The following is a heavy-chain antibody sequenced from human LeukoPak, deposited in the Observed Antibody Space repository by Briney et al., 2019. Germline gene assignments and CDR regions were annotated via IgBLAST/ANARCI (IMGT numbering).Heavy chain of an antibody. CDR1: GGSFSGYY. V-gene: IGHV4-34*01. D-gene: IGHD3-22*01. J-gene: IGHJ4*02. CDR3: ARLSSYYYDSSGYYLFDY. Sequence: PSETLSLTSAVYGGSFSGYYWSWIRQPPGKGLEWIGEINHSGSTNYNPSLKSRVTISVDTSKNQFSLKLSSVTAADTAVYYCARLSSYYYDSSGYYLFDYWGQGTLVTVSS. CDR2: INHSGST.